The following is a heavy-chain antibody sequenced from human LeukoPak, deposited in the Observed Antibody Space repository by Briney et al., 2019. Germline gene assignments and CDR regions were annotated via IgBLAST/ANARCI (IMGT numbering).Heavy chain of an antibody. CDR1: GDSSSNTIFY. D-gene: IGHD3-22*01. J-gene: IGHJ4*02. CDR3: ARTPYYYDSSGYYTLYYFDY. CDR2: IHYSGTT. Sequence: SETLSLTCTVSGDSSSNTIFYWGWIRQPPGKGLEWIGSIHYSGTTHYNPSLKSRVTISVDTSKNQFSLKLSSVTAADTAVYDCARTPYYYDSSGYYTLYYFDYWGQGTLVTVSS. V-gene: IGHV4-39*07.